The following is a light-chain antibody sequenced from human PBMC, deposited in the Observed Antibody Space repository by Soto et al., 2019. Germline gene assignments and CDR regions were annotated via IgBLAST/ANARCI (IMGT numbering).Light chain of an antibody. J-gene: IGLJ1*01. V-gene: IGLV2-8*01. CDR1: SGDVGRFNY. CDR3: SSYAGSNKMV. CDR2: EVS. Sequence: SALTQPPSASGSPGESVTISCTGTSGDVGRFNYVSWYQQHPGKAPKLMIHEVSKRPSGVPDRFSGSKSGNTASLTVSGLQPEDEAEYYCSSYAGSNKMVFGTGTRSPS.